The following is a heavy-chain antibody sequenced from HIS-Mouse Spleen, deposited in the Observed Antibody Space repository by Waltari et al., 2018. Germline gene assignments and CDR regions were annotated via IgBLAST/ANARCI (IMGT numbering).Heavy chain of an antibody. CDR2: IKQDGSEK. J-gene: IGHJ4*02. CDR3: ARDGGTGDFDY. D-gene: IGHD7-27*01. Sequence: EVQLVESGGGLVQPGGSLRLSCAASGFTFSSDWMRWVRQAPGKGLEWVANIKQDGSEKYYVDSVKGRFTISRDNAKNSLYLQMNSLRAEDTAVYYCARDGGTGDFDYWGQGTLVTVSS. CDR1: GFTFSSDW. V-gene: IGHV3-7*01.